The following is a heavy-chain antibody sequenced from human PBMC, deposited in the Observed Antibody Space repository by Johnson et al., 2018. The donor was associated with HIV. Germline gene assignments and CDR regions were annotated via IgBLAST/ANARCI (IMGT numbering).Heavy chain of an antibody. CDR1: GFTFDDYG. CDR2: MSGGGGSA. V-gene: IGHV3-23*04. CDR3: ASRSTSMTDAFDI. D-gene: IGHD2-2*01. J-gene: IGHJ3*02. Sequence: VQLVESGGGVVRPGGSLRLSCAASGFTFDDYGMSWVRQAPGKGLAWVSSMSGGGGSAYYSDSVQGRFTISSDTSKNSLYLQMNSLRAEDTAVYYCASRSTSMTDAFDIWGQGTMVTVSS.